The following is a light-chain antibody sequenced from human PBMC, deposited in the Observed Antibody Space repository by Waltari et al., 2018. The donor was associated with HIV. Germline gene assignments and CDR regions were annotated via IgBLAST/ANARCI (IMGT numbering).Light chain of an antibody. CDR1: SSNIGAGYD. J-gene: IGLJ3*02. Sequence: QSVLTQPPSVSGAPGQRVTISCTGSSSNIGAGYDVHWYQQLPGTAPKLLIYSNSNRPSGVPDRFSGSKSGTSASLAITGLQAEDEADYYCQSYDSTGVFGGGTKLTVL. V-gene: IGLV1-40*01. CDR2: SNS. CDR3: QSYDSTGV.